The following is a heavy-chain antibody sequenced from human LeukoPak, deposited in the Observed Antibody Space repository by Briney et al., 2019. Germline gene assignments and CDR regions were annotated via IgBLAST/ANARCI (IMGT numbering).Heavy chain of an antibody. CDR3: AKGSHGQWLDY. V-gene: IGHV3-7*01. D-gene: IGHD6-19*01. J-gene: IGHJ4*02. CDR2: LKQDGSEK. Sequence: GGSLRLSCAGSGFTFSNYWMTWVRQAPGKGLEWVANLKQDGSEKYYVDSVKGRFTISRDNSKNTLYLQMNSLRAEDTAVYYCAKGSHGQWLDYWGQGTLVTVSS. CDR1: GFTFSNYW.